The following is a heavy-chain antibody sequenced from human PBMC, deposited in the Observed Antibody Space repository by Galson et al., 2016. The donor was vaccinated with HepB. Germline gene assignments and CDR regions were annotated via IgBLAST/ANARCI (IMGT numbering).Heavy chain of an antibody. CDR3: AHGLYGSPQFYYFGLGI. D-gene: IGHD3-10*01. CDR2: VFWDDNE. CDR1: GFSLHTGGVN. Sequence: PALVKPTQTLTLTCTFSGFSLHTGGVNLGWVRQPPGKALEWLALVFWDDNEHYNPSLKSRLSITKDTSNSRVVLTMTNMDPMDTATYFCAHGLYGSPQFYYFGLGIWGQGATVIVSS. V-gene: IGHV2-5*02. J-gene: IGHJ6*02.